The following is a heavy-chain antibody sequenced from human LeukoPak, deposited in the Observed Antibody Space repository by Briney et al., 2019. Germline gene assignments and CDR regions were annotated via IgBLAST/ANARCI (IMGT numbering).Heavy chain of an antibody. Sequence: SGTLSLTCKVSGGSISSYYWGWIRQPPGKGLEWIGYMYSGESIKYNPSLTSRVTISVHTSGNQFSLTRTSLTAADTAVYYCARGSPLDWYFDLWGRGTLVTVSS. CDR1: GGSISSYY. CDR3: ARGSPLDWYFDL. J-gene: IGHJ2*01. CDR2: MYSGESI. V-gene: IGHV4-59*01.